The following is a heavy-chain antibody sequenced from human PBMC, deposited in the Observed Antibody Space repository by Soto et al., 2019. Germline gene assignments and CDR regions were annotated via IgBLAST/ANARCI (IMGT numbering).Heavy chain of an antibody. CDR3: AREAEVAQGYDV. CDR2: ISSSSSYT. J-gene: IGHJ6*02. CDR1: GFTFSDYY. V-gene: IGHV3-11*06. Sequence: PGGSLRLSCAASGFTFSDYYMSWIRQAPGKGLEWVSYISSSSSYTNYADTVKGRFTISRDNAKNSLYLQMNSLRAEDTAVYYCAREAEVAQGYDVWGQGTTVTVAS. D-gene: IGHD2-15*01.